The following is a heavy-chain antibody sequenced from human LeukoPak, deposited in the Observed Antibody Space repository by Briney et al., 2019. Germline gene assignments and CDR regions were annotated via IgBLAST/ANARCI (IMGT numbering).Heavy chain of an antibody. CDR1: GFTFSDSS. J-gene: IGHJ4*02. CDR3: ARVKYPFDY. Sequence: PGGSLRLSCAASGFTFSDSSMSWVRQAPGKALEYISYISSSGSTIYYADSVKGRFTLSRDNAKNSLSLQMNSLRAEDTAVYYCARVKYPFDYWGQGTLVTVSS. D-gene: IGHD2-2*01. V-gene: IGHV3-11*01. CDR2: ISSSGSTI.